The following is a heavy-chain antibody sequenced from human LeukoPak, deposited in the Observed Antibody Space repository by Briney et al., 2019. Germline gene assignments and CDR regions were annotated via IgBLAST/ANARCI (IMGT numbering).Heavy chain of an antibody. J-gene: IGHJ4*02. D-gene: IGHD3-10*01. Sequence: GASVKVSCKASGSTFSSYAISWVRQAPGQGLEWMGGIIPIFGTANYAQKFQGRVTITADESTSTAYMELSSLRSEDTAVYYCARDLDLIVNMGELGYWGQGTLVTVSS. CDR1: GSTFSSYA. CDR3: ARDLDLIVNMGELGY. CDR2: IIPIFGTA. V-gene: IGHV1-69*13.